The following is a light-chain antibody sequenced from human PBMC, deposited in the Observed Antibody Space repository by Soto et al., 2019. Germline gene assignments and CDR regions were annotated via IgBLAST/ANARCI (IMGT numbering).Light chain of an antibody. CDR3: QQYSDLPIT. V-gene: IGKV1-33*01. J-gene: IGKJ4*01. CDR2: DVS. CDR1: QDISNY. Sequence: DIPMTQSPSSLSASVGDRVTITCQASQDISNYLNWYQQKPGKAPKLLIYDVSNLEEGVPSRFSGSRSGTDFTFTISSLQPEDIARYYCQQYSDLPITFGGGTKVEIK.